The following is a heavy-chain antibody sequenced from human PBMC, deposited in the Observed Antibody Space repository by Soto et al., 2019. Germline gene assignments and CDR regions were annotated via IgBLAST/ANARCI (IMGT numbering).Heavy chain of an antibody. V-gene: IGHV3-23*01. CDR1: GFTFSSYA. J-gene: IGHJ4*02. CDR3: AAPAGGSGYYIFFY. Sequence: HPGGSLRLSCAASGFTFSSYAMSWVRQAPGKGLEWVSAISGSGGSTYYADSVKGRFTISRDNSKNTLYLQMNSLRAEDTAVYYCAAPAGGSGYYIFFYWGQGTLVTVSS. CDR2: ISGSGGST. D-gene: IGHD3-22*01.